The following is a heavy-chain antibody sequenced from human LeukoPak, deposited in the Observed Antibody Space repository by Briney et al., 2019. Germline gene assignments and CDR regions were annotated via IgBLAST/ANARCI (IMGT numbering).Heavy chain of an antibody. V-gene: IGHV3-23*01. J-gene: IGHJ4*02. D-gene: IGHD6-13*01. CDR3: AKFPSPLAAAGVTY. Sequence: GGSLRLSCAASGFTFSSYAMSWVRQAPGKGLEWVSAISGSGGSTYYADSVKGRFTIPRDNSKNTLYLQMNSLRAEDTAVYYCAKFPSPLAAAGVTYWGQGTLVTVSS. CDR2: ISGSGGST. CDR1: GFTFSSYA.